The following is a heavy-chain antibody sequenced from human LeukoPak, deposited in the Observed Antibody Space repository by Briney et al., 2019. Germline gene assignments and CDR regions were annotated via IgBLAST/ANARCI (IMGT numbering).Heavy chain of an antibody. V-gene: IGHV4-39*07. CDR3: AIHYDRTGFYFTT. CDR1: GGSISSSSDY. CDR2: IYYHENT. Sequence: PSETLSLTCTVSGGSISSSSDYWGWIRQAPGKGLEWIGSIYYHENTYYNSSLKSRVTISVDTSKNQFSLKLNSVTAADTAVYFCAIHYDRTGFYFTTWGQGTLVTVSS. D-gene: IGHD3-22*01. J-gene: IGHJ4*02.